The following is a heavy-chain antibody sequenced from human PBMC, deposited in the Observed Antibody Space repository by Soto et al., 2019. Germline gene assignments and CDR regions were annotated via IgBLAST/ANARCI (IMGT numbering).Heavy chain of an antibody. D-gene: IGHD3-10*01. CDR2: IIPIFGTA. V-gene: IGHV1-69*13. CDR1: GGTFSSYA. J-gene: IGHJ4*02. CDR3: AREIGESYGSGSYPFGY. Sequence: SVKVSCKASGGTFSSYAISWVRQAPGQGLEWMGGIIPIFGTANYAQKFQGRVTITADESTSTAYMELSSLRSEDTAVYYCAREIGESYGSGSYPFGYWGQGTLVTVSS.